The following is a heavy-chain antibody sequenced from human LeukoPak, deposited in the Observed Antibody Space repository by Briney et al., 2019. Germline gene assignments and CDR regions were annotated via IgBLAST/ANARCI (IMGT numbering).Heavy chain of an antibody. CDR3: ARDRHYYDSSGYYDFDY. D-gene: IGHD3-22*01. Sequence: PGGSLRLSCAASGFTFSSYEMNWVRQAPGKGLEWASYISSSGSTIYYADSVKGRFTISRDNAKNSLYLQMNSLRAEDTAVYYCARDRHYYDSSGYYDFDYWGQGTLVTVSS. J-gene: IGHJ4*02. CDR1: GFTFSSYE. CDR2: ISSSGSTI. V-gene: IGHV3-48*03.